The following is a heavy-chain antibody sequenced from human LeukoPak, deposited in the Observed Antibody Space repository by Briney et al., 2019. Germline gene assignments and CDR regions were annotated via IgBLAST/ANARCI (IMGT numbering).Heavy chain of an antibody. J-gene: IGHJ6*02. D-gene: IGHD3-10*01. CDR1: GGSISSYY. CDR2: IYYSGST. Sequence: SETLSLTCTVSGGSISSYYWSWIRHPPGKGLEWIGYIYYSGSTNYHPSLKSRVTISVDTSKNQFFLKVSAVTAADKAVYYCAGNSNGSGNYYYGMDVWGQGTTVTVSS. CDR3: AGNSNGSGNYYYGMDV. V-gene: IGHV4-59*13.